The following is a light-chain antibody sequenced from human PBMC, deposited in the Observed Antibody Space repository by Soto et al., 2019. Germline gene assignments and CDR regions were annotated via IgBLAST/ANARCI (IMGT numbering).Light chain of an antibody. V-gene: IGKV3-20*01. CDR1: QTVSSDF. J-gene: IGKJ4*02. CDR3: QQYGSSPLT. Sequence: EIVLTQSPGTLSLSPGERATLSCRASQTVSSDFLAWYQQIPGLAPRLLIYGASSRAAGVPDRFRGRGSGTDFTLTISRLEPEDFAVYYCQQYGSSPLTFGGGTKVEIK. CDR2: GAS.